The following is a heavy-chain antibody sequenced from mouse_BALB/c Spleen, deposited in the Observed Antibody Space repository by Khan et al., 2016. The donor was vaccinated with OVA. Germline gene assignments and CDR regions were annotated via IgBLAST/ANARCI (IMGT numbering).Heavy chain of an antibody. CDR3: ARGGITTGYFNY. D-gene: IGHD1-1*01. V-gene: IGHV1-87*01. CDR1: GYTFTSYW. J-gene: IGHJ2*01. CDR2: IYPGDGNT. Sequence: VQLKESGTELARPGASVKLSCKASGYTFTSYWMQWVKQRPGQGLEWIGAIYPGDGNTRYTQKFKGKATLTADKSSSTAYMQLSSLASEDSAVYYCARGGITTGYFNYWGQGTTRTVAS.